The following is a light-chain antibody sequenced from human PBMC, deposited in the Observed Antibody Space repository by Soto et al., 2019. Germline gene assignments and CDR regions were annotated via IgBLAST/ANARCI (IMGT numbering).Light chain of an antibody. V-gene: IGKV1-39*01. CDR1: QSISTS. J-gene: IGKJ2*01. Sequence: DIQMTQSPSSLSASVGDRVTITCRASQSISTSLCWFQHKPGRAPKLLISDASTLQSGVPSRFSGSGFGTDFTLPISSLQPEHFAAYYCLQTYTVPRTFGQGTNLHI. CDR2: DAS. CDR3: LQTYTVPRT.